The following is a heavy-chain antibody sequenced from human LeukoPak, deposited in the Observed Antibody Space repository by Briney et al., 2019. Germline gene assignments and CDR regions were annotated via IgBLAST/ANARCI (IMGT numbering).Heavy chain of an antibody. D-gene: IGHD6-19*01. CDR1: GGSISSSSYY. V-gene: IGHV4-39*01. CDR2: IYYSGST. J-gene: IGHJ4*02. CDR3: ARTEISGWLDY. Sequence: SETLSLTCTVSGGSISSSSYYCGWIRQPPGKGLEWIGSIYYSGSTYYNPSLKSRVTISVDTSKNQFSLKLSSVTAADTAVYYCARTEISGWLDYWGQGTLVTVSS.